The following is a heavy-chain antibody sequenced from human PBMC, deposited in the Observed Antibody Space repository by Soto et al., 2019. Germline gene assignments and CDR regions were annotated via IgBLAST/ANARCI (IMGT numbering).Heavy chain of an antibody. D-gene: IGHD3-3*01. CDR1: GGSISSSHYH. Sequence: QLQLQESGPGLVKPSETLSLICTVSGGSISSSHYHWGWIRQPPGKGLEWIASIHYSGSTHYNPSLKRRATVSMEEAKRQVSLRLNSVTAAAKAVYYCAGDERFGVVTPFMDYWGQGTLFTVSA. J-gene: IGHJ4*02. CDR3: AGDERFGVVTPFMDY. CDR2: IHYSGST. V-gene: IGHV4-39*02.